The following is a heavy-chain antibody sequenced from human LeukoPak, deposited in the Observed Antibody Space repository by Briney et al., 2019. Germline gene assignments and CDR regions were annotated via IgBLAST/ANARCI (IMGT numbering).Heavy chain of an antibody. D-gene: IGHD2-2*01. V-gene: IGHV3-33*06. J-gene: IGHJ5*02. CDR1: GFTFSSYG. CDR2: IWYDGSNK. CDR3: AKAGYCSSTSCWYDWFDP. Sequence: GRSLRLSCAASGFTFSSYGMHWVRQAPGKGLEWVAVIWYDGSNKYYADSVKGRFTISRDNSKNTLYLQMNSPRAEDTGVYYCAKAGYCSSTSCWYDWFDPWGQGTLVTVSS.